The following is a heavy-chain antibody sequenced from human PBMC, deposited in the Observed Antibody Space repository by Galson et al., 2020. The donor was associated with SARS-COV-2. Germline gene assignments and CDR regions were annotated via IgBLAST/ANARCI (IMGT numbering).Heavy chain of an antibody. V-gene: IGHV3-21*01. J-gene: IGHJ6*03. CDR2: ISSSSSYI. CDR1: GFTFSSYS. CDR3: ARVRMLEWLSYYYYMDV. Sequence: GESLKISCAASGFTFSSYSMNWVRQAPGKGLEWVSSISSSSSYIYYADSVKGRFTISRDNAKNSLYLQMNSLRAEDTAVYYCARVRMLEWLSYYYYMDVWGKGTTVTVSS. D-gene: IGHD3-3*01.